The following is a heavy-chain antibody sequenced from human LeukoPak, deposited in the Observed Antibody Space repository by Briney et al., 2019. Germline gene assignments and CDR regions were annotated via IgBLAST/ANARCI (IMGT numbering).Heavy chain of an antibody. CDR1: GFTASRNY. V-gene: IGHV3-66*01. CDR3: ATDFRYGSA. Sequence: GGSLRLSCAASGFTASRNYMTWVRQAPGKGLEWVSVIYSDGSTFYTDSVKGRFTISRDNSKNTLYLQMNSLRVEDTAVYYCATDFRYGSAWGPGTLLTVSS. D-gene: IGHD3-10*01. CDR2: IYSDGST. J-gene: IGHJ4*02.